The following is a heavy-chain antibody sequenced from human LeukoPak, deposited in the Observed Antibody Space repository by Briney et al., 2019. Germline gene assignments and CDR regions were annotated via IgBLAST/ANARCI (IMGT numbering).Heavy chain of an antibody. J-gene: IGHJ4*02. Sequence: GGSLRLSCTTSGFTFSTSAMNWVRQAPGKGLEWVSSINNVGSHIYYADSVRGRFIISRDNAKNSFFLQMSNLRAEDTAVYYCARDPTHYLRYGYFDYWGQGILVTVSS. CDR2: INNVGSHI. D-gene: IGHD3-9*01. CDR1: GFTFSTSA. V-gene: IGHV3-21*01. CDR3: ARDPTHYLRYGYFDY.